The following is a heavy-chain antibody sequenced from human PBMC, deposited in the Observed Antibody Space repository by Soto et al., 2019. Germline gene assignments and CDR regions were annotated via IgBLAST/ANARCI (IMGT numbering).Heavy chain of an antibody. Sequence: GGSLRLSCAASGFTFSSYWMHWVRQAPGKGLVWVSRINSDGSSTSYADSVKGRFTISRDNAKNTLYLQMNSLRAEDTAVYYCASLAARPGSDAFDIWGQGTMVTVSS. CDR2: INSDGSST. D-gene: IGHD6-6*01. CDR1: GFTFSSYW. J-gene: IGHJ3*02. CDR3: ASLAARPGSDAFDI. V-gene: IGHV3-74*01.